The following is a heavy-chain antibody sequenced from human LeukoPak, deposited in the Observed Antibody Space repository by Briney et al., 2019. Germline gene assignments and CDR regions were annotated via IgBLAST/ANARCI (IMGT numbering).Heavy chain of an antibody. D-gene: IGHD6-19*01. CDR2: ISGSGDST. CDR3: ARDLHSSGWYFDY. Sequence: TGGSLRLSCAASGFTFSSNAMSWVRQAPGKGLEWVSTISGSGDSTYYADSVKGRFTISRDNSKNTLYLQMNSLRAEDTAVYYCARDLHSSGWYFDYWGQGALVTVSS. V-gene: IGHV3-23*01. J-gene: IGHJ4*02. CDR1: GFTFSSNA.